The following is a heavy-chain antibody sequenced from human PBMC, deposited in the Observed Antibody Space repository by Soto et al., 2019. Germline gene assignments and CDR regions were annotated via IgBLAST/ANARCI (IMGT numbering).Heavy chain of an antibody. V-gene: IGHV3-23*01. CDR2: ISGSDGAT. Sequence: PGGSLRLSCAASGFTFSNYAMTWVRQAPGKGLEWLSSISGSDGATYYADSVKGRFTISRDNSRNTLYLQMNSLRAEDTAVYYCSKDWSGDTCPCMDVWGQGTTVTAP. CDR1: GFTFSNYA. J-gene: IGHJ6*02. D-gene: IGHD3-3*01. CDR3: SKDWSGDTCPCMDV.